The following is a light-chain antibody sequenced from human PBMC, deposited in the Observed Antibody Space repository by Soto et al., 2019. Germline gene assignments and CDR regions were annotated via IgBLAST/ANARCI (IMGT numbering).Light chain of an antibody. J-gene: IGKJ4*01. CDR2: DAS. CDR1: QGISSY. V-gene: IGKV1-33*01. Sequence: IRMTQSPSSLSASTGDRVTITCRASQGISSYLAWYQQKPGKAPKLLIYDASNLETGVTSRFSGSGSGTDFTFTISSLQPEDIATYYCQQYDNLPLTFGGGTKVEIK. CDR3: QQYDNLPLT.